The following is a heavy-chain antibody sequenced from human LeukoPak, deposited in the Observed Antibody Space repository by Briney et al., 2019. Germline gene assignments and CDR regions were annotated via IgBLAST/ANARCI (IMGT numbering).Heavy chain of an antibody. D-gene: IGHD3-10*01. Sequence: SETLSLTCTVSGGSISSGSYYWSWIRQPAGKGLEWIGRIYTSGSTNYNPSLKSRVTISVDTSKNQFSLKLSSVTAADTAVYYCARNGSGRGGVWGKGTTVTISS. CDR3: ARNGSGRGGV. J-gene: IGHJ6*04. CDR2: IYTSGST. V-gene: IGHV4-61*02. CDR1: GGSISSGSYY.